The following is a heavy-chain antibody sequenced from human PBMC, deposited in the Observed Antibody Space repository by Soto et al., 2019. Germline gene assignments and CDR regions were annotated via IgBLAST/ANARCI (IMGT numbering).Heavy chain of an antibody. Sequence: SETLSLTCTVSGGSISSGGYYWSWIRQHPGKGLEWIGYIYYSGSTYYNPSLKSRVTISVDTSKNQFSLKLSSVTAADTAVYYCARVGGDQYCSSTSCYNYCGMDVWGQGTTVTVSS. D-gene: IGHD2-2*01. CDR2: IYYSGST. CDR3: ARVGGDQYCSSTSCYNYCGMDV. V-gene: IGHV4-31*03. J-gene: IGHJ6*02. CDR1: GGSISSGGYY.